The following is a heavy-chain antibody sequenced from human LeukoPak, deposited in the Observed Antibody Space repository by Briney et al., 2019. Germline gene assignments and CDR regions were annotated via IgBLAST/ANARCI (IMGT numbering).Heavy chain of an antibody. CDR1: GYTFTGYY. CDR2: INPNSGGT. J-gene: IGHJ4*02. V-gene: IGHV1-2*02. Sequence: ASVKVSCKASGYTFTGYYMHWVRQAPGQGLEWMGWINPNSGGTNYAQKFQGRVTMTRDTSISTAYMELSRLRSEDTAVYYCASGSSSSALPDIFFDYWGQGTLVTVSS. CDR3: ASGSSSSALPDIFFDY. D-gene: IGHD6-6*01.